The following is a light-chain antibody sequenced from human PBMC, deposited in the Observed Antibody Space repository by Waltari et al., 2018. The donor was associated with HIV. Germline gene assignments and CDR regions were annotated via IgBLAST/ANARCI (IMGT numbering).Light chain of an antibody. CDR2: EAS. J-gene: IGKJ4*01. Sequence: DIQMTQSPSSLSASVGDRVIVTCRASQNIKNYLNWYQQKAGRAPKLLLYEASTLQSGVPSRFSGSGSGTDFSLTISRLQPEDFATYYCQQTYTTPLLAFGGGTKVEI. CDR1: QNIKNY. V-gene: IGKV1-39*01. CDR3: QQTYTTPLLA.